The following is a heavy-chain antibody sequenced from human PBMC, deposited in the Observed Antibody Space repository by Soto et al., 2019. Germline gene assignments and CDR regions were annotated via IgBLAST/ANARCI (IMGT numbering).Heavy chain of an antibody. CDR1: GFTFSSYV. V-gene: IGHV3-23*01. J-gene: IGHJ3*02. Sequence: PGGSLRRSCASSGFTFSSYVMNWVRRAPGKGLEWVSTISARSSSTNYADSVKGRFTISRDNSRDTLYLQMNSLRGEDTAVYYCAKDLYASDAFDIWGQGTMVTVSS. CDR3: AKDLYASDAFDI. D-gene: IGHD2-2*01. CDR2: ISARSSST.